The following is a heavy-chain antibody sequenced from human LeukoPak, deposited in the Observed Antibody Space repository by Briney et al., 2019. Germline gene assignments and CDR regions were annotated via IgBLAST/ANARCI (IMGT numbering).Heavy chain of an antibody. CDR3: AKSPLRYFDWLSYLGEGNAFDI. CDR2: ISGSGGST. V-gene: IGHV3-23*01. J-gene: IGHJ3*02. CDR1: GFTFSSYA. D-gene: IGHD3-9*01. Sequence: PGGSLRLSCAASGFTFSSYAMSWVRQAPGKGLEWVSAISGSGGSTYYADSVKGRFTISRDNSKNTLYLQMNSLRAEDTAVYYCAKSPLRYFDWLSYLGEGNAFDIWAKGQWSPSLQ.